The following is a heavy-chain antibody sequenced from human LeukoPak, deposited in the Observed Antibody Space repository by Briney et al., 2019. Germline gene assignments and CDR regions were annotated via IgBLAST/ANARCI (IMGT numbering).Heavy chain of an antibody. Sequence: SGGSLRLSCVASGFPFSSYWMTWVRQAPGKGLEWVANIKQDGSKKSYVDSVKGRFTISRDNAKNSLYLQMNSLRAEDTAVYYCARDGQNLAPYGMDVWGQGTTVTVSS. J-gene: IGHJ6*02. V-gene: IGHV3-7*01. CDR1: GFPFSSYW. CDR3: ARDGQNLAPYGMDV. CDR2: IKQDGSKK. D-gene: IGHD1-14*01.